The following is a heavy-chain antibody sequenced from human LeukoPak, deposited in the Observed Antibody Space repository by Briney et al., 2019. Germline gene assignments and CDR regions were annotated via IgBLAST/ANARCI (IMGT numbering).Heavy chain of an antibody. CDR1: GGSISSGSYY. CDR2: IYTSGST. CDR3: ARHIYGDYFDY. V-gene: IGHV4-61*02. J-gene: IGHJ4*02. D-gene: IGHD4-17*01. Sequence: SETLSLTCTVSGGSISSGSYYWSWIRQPAGKGLEWIGRIYTSGSTNYNPSLKSRVPISVDTSKNQFSLKLSSVTAADTAVYYCARHIYGDYFDYWGQGTLVTVSS.